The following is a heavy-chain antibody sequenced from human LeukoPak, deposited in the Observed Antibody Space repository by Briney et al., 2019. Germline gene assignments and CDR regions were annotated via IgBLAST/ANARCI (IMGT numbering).Heavy chain of an antibody. CDR3: AKDGDYYDSSALVALDT. V-gene: IGHV3-23*01. J-gene: IGHJ3*02. Sequence: GESLRLSCAGSGFTFSSYDMNWVRQTPGKGLEWVSSIRGSGGRIHYADSVKGRFTIARDNSKNPLYLQMRSLRAEDTAVYYCAKDGDYYDSSALVALDTWGQGTMVTVSS. D-gene: IGHD3-22*01. CDR1: GFTFSSYD. CDR2: IRGSGGRI.